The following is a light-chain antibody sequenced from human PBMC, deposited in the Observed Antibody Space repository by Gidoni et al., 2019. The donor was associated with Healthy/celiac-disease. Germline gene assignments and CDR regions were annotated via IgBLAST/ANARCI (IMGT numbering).Light chain of an antibody. CDR3: QQSYSTPQT. CDR2: AAS. Sequence: DIQMTQSPSSLSASVGDRVTITCRASQSISSYLNWYQQKPGKAPKLLIYAASSLQSGVPSRFSGSGSGTDFTLTISSLQPGEFATYYCQQSYSTPQTFGQGTKVEIK. J-gene: IGKJ1*01. V-gene: IGKV1-39*01. CDR1: QSISSY.